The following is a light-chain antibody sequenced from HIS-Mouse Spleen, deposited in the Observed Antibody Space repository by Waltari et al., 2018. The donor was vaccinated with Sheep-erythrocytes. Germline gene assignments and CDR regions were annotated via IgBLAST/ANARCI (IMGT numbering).Light chain of an antibody. CDR1: SSNIVNNH. V-gene: IGLV1-51*01. CDR3: GTWDSSLSAGV. CDR2: DNN. Sequence: QSVLTQPPSVSAAPGQKLTISSSGSSSNIVNNHVSWYQQPPGTAPKLLIYDNNKRPSGIPGRFSGSKSGTSATLGITGLQTGDEADYYCGTWDSSLSAGVFGGGTKLTVL. J-gene: IGLJ2*01.